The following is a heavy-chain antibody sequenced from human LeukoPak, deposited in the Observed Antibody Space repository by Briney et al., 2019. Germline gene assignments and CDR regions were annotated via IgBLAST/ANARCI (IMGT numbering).Heavy chain of an antibody. J-gene: IGHJ4*02. D-gene: IGHD3-22*01. V-gene: IGHV3-23*01. CDR2: ISGSGGST. Sequence: GGSLRLSCVASECSVGTNYMSWVRQAPGKGLELVSAISGSGGSTYYADSVKGRFTISRDNSKNTLYLQMNSLRAEDTAVYYCAKVGITMIVVVITALDYWGQGTLVTVSS. CDR1: ECSVGTNY. CDR3: AKVGITMIVVVITALDY.